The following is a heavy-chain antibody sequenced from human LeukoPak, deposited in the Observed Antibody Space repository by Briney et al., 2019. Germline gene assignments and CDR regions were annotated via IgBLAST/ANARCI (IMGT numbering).Heavy chain of an antibody. V-gene: IGHV3-30-3*01. CDR1: GFTFSSYA. CDR3: ARGRTQGPIYYGSPKVSYGMDV. J-gene: IGHJ6*02. CDR2: ISYDGSNK. Sequence: TGGSLRLSCAASGFTFSSYAMHWVRQAPGKGLEWVAVISYDGSNKYYADSVKGRFTISRDNSKNTLYLQMNSLRAEDTAVYYCARGRTQGPIYYGSPKVSYGMDVWGQGTTVTVSS. D-gene: IGHD3-10*01.